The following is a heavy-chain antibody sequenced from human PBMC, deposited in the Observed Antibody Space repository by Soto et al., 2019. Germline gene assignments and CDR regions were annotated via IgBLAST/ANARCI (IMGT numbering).Heavy chain of an antibody. Sequence: ASVKVSCKGSGYSFSAYWIGWVRQMPGKGLEWMGIIYPGDSDTRYNPSFQGQVIISADKSTSTAYLQWSSLKASDTAMYYCARHGSIASRSNYFDPWGQGTLVTVSS. CDR2: IYPGDSDT. D-gene: IGHD6-6*01. CDR1: GYSFSAYW. V-gene: IGHV5-51*01. J-gene: IGHJ5*02. CDR3: ARHGSIASRSNYFDP.